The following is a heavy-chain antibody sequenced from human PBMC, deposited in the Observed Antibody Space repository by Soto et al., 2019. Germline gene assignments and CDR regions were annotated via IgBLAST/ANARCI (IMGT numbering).Heavy chain of an antibody. CDR2: ISASGGGR. V-gene: IGHV3-23*01. Sequence: PGGSLRLSCTGSGFIFSTYALTWVRQGPGKGLEWVSFISASGGGRHYIDSVKGRFTISRDNSKNTLYLQMNSLRAEDTAVYYCARNPTEWLLAYYGMDVWGQGTTVTVSS. D-gene: IGHD3-3*01. CDR1: GFIFSTYA. J-gene: IGHJ6*02. CDR3: ARNPTEWLLAYYGMDV.